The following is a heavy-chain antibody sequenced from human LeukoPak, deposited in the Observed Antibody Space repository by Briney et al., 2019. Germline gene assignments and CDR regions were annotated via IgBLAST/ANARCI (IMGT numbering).Heavy chain of an antibody. Sequence: ASVKVSCKASGGTFSSYAISWVRQAPGQGLEWMGGIIPIFGTANYAQKFQGRVTITADESTSTAYMELSSLRSEDTAVYYCARPEWELLQNRGKCYYYGMDVWGQGTTVTVSS. CDR1: GGTFSSYA. CDR3: ARPEWELLQNRGKCYYYGMDV. CDR2: IIPIFGTA. V-gene: IGHV1-69*13. D-gene: IGHD1-26*01. J-gene: IGHJ6*02.